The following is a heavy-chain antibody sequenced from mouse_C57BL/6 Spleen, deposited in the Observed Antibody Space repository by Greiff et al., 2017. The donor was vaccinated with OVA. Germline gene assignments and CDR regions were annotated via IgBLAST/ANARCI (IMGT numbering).Heavy chain of an antibody. Sequence: EVKLMESGGGLVKPGGSLKLSCAASGFTFSDYGMHWVRQAPAKGLEWVAYISSGSSTIYYADTVKGRFTISRDNAKNTLFLQMISLRSEDTDIYYCAINWDEDYYAMDYWGQGTSVTVSS. J-gene: IGHJ4*01. CDR1: GFTFSDYG. CDR2: ISSGSSTI. V-gene: IGHV5-17*01. D-gene: IGHD4-1*02. CDR3: AINWDEDYYAMDY.